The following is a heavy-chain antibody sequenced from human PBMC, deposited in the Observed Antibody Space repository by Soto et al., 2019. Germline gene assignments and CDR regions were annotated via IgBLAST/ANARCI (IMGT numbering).Heavy chain of an antibody. Sequence: QVQLVQSGAEVKKPGSSVKVSCKASGGTFSSYAISWVRQAPGQGLEWMGGIIPIFGTANYAQKFQGRVTITADESTSTAYLELSSLRSEDTAVYYCARDPGRYCTNGVCYANGFDPWGQGTLVTVSS. D-gene: IGHD2-8*01. CDR2: IIPIFGTA. CDR1: GGTFSSYA. V-gene: IGHV1-69*01. CDR3: ARDPGRYCTNGVCYANGFDP. J-gene: IGHJ5*02.